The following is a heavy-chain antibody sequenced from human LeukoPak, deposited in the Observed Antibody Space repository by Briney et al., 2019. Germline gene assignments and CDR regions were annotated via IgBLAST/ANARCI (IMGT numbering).Heavy chain of an antibody. Sequence: GGSLRLSCTASGFTFGDYAMSWVRQAPGKGLEWVGFIRSKAYGGTTEYAASVKGRFTISRDDSKSIAYLQMNSLKTEDTAVYYCTRDGDDSSGYYPGDYWGQGTLVTVSS. CDR3: TRDGDDSSGYYPGDY. CDR1: GFTFGDYA. J-gene: IGHJ4*02. CDR2: IRSKAYGGTT. D-gene: IGHD3-22*01. V-gene: IGHV3-49*04.